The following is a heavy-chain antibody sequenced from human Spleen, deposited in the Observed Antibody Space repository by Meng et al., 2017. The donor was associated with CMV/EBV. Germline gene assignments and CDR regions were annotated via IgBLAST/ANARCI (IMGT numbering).Heavy chain of an antibody. CDR1: GGSISSRNW. CDR3: ARGLYYGSGSYYSY. D-gene: IGHD3-10*01. V-gene: IGHV4-4*02. CDR2: IYHSGIT. Sequence: VSGGSISSRNWWSWVRQPPGKGLEWIGEIYHSGITNYSPSLKSRVTISIDKSKNQFSLKLSSVTAADTAVYYCARGLYYGSGSYYSYWGQGTLVTVSS. J-gene: IGHJ4*02.